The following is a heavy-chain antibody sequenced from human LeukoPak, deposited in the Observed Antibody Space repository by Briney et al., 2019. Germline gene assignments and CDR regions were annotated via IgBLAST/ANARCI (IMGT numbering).Heavy chain of an antibody. CDR3: ARVRIAVAGKYYFDY. CDR2: INPGGGDT. V-gene: IGHV1-46*02. D-gene: IGHD6-19*01. J-gene: IGHJ4*02. Sequence: ASVKVSCKASGYTFNTYYIHWVRQAPGQGLEWMGLINPGGGDTTYAQNLQGRVTMTRDTSTSTVYMELSNLISEDTAVYYCARVRIAVAGKYYFDYWGQGTLVTVSS. CDR1: GYTFNTYY.